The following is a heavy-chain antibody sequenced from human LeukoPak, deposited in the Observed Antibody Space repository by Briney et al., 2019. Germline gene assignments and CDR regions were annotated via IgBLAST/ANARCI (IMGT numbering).Heavy chain of an antibody. V-gene: IGHV4-59*01. D-gene: IGHD6-13*01. CDR1: GGSIRSYY. J-gene: IGHJ1*01. CDR2: LSNSGST. Sequence: SETLSLTCSVSGGSIRSYYWSWIRQPPGKGLEWIGHLSNSGSTNYNPSLKSRVTISVDTSKNQFSLKLNSVTAADTAVYYCARATETFSWFLQHWGQGTLVTVSS. CDR3: ARATETFSWFLQH.